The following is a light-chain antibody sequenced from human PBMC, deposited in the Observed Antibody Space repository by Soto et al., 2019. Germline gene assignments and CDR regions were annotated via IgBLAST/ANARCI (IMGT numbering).Light chain of an antibody. CDR3: RSYAGSNPYV. V-gene: IGLV2-8*01. CDR1: SSDVGGYNY. CDR2: EVS. J-gene: IGLJ1*01. Sequence: QSALTQPPSASGSPGQSVTISCTGTSSDVGGYNYVSWYQQHPGKAPKLMIYEVSKRPSGVPDRFSGSKSGNTASLTVSGLQAEDEADYYCRSYAGSNPYVFGTGTKV.